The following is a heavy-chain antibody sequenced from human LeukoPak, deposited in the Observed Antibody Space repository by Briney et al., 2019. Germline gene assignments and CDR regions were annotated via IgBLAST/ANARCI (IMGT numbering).Heavy chain of an antibody. J-gene: IGHJ6*03. CDR2: INSDGSST. V-gene: IGHV3-74*01. CDR1: GFTFSSYW. D-gene: IGHD1-26*01. Sequence: GGSLRLSCAASGFTFSSYWMHWVRQAPGKGLVWVSRINSDGSSTSYADSVKGRFTISRDNSKDTLSLQLSSLRGEDTAVYYCARGPERARVGITNYYYHYMDVWGTGTMVTISS. CDR3: ARGPERARVGITNYYYHYMDV.